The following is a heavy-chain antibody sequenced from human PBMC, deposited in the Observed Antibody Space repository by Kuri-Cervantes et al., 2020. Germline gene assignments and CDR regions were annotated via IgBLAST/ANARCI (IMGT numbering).Heavy chain of an antibody. J-gene: IGHJ3*01. D-gene: IGHD3-10*01. CDR2: LYYSGST. CDR3: AASYFHGSGSYAG. CDR1: GVTVSSNY. Sequence: ESLTLSCAACGVTVSSNYMSWVRQAPGKGLEWIGTLYYSGSTYYNPSLKSRVTISVDTSKNQFSLKLSSVTAADTAVYYCAASYFHGSGSYAGWGQGTKVTVSS. V-gene: IGHV4-59*02.